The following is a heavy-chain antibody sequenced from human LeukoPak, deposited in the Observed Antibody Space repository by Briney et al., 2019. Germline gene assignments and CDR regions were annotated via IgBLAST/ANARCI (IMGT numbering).Heavy chain of an antibody. CDR2: IYYGGST. J-gene: IGHJ3*02. Sequence: SETLSLTCSVSGDSITSYYWSWIQQPPGKGLEWIGHIYYGGSTNYKPSLKSRVTMSVDTSKNQISLKVTSVTAADTAVYYCARRGVMGGFDIWGQGTMVTVSS. CDR1: GDSITSYY. D-gene: IGHD3-16*01. V-gene: IGHV4-59*01. CDR3: ARRGVMGGFDI.